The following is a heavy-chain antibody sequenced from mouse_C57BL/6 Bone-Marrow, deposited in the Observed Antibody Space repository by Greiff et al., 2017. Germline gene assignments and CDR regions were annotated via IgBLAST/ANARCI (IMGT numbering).Heavy chain of an antibody. CDR1: GYTFTSYW. CDR3: ARAVPLVFDV. V-gene: IGHV1-64*01. J-gene: IGHJ1*03. Sequence: QVQLQQSGAELVKPGASVKLSCKASGYTFTSYWMHWVKQRPGQGLEWIGMIHPNSGSTNYNEKFKSKATLTVDKSSSTAYMQLSSLTSEDSAVYYWARAVPLVFDVWGTGTTVTVSS. CDR2: IHPNSGST. D-gene: IGHD1-1*01.